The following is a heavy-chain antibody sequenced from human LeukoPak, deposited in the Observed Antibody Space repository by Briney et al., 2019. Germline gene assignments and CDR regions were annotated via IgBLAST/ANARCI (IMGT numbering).Heavy chain of an antibody. CDR3: ARNYYDSSGYYYLLDY. V-gene: IGHV4-59*08. D-gene: IGHD3-22*01. Sequence: SETLSLTCTVSGGSISSYYWSWIRQPPGKGLEWIGYIYYSGSTNYNPSLKSRVTISVDTSKNQFSLKLSSVTAADTAVHYCARNYYDSSGYYYLLDYWGQGTLVTVSS. CDR1: GGSISSYY. J-gene: IGHJ4*02. CDR2: IYYSGST.